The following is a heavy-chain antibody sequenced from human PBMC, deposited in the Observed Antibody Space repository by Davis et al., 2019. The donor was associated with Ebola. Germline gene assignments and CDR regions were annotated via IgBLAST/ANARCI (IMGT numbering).Heavy chain of an antibody. CDR3: AKDWVRDYVDY. CDR2: ISYDGINK. J-gene: IGHJ4*02. D-gene: IGHD3-10*01. CDR1: GFTFSSYG. Sequence: GGSLRLSCAASGFTFSSYGMQWVRQAPGKGLEWLAVISYDGINKYYADSVKGRFTISRDNSKNTLYLQMSSLRPEDTAVYYCAKDWVRDYVDYWGQGTLVTVSS. V-gene: IGHV3-30*18.